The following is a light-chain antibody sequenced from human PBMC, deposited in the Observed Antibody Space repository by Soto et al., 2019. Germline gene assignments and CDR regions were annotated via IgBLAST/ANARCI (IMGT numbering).Light chain of an antibody. CDR2: GNS. CDR1: SSNIGAGYD. CDR3: QSYDSSLSGSV. V-gene: IGLV1-40*01. J-gene: IGLJ2*01. Sequence: QSVLTQQPSVSGAQGQRVTISCTGSSSNIGAGYDVHWYQQLPGTAPKLLIYGNSNRPSGVPDRFSGSKSGTSASLAITGLQAEDEADYYCQSYDSSLSGSVVGGGTKLTVL.